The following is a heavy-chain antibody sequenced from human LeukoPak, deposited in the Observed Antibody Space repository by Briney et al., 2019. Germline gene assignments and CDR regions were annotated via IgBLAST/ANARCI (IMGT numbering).Heavy chain of an antibody. D-gene: IGHD3-16*02. CDR1: GGSISSSNYY. J-gene: IGHJ4*02. CDR2: IHCETT. Sequence: SETLSLTCTVSGGSISSSNYYWGWIRQPPGKGLEWIASIHCETTYYNPSLKSRVTISVDTSKNHFSLKLSSVTAADTAVYYCASTLDYYDYVWGSYRYLDYWGQGTLVTVSS. CDR3: ASTLDYYDYVWGSYRYLDY. V-gene: IGHV4-39*02.